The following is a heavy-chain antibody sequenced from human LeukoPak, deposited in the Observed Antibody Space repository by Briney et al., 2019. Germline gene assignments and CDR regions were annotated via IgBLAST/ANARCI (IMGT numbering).Heavy chain of an antibody. Sequence: PGGSLRLSCAASGFIFSYYSMHWVRQAPGKGLEYVSVISPDGRATYYTNSAKGRFTISRDNSKNTVHLQMDSLRDDDTAVYYCAREQPAGSTDYWGQGTLVTVSS. CDR3: AREQPAGSTDY. V-gene: IGHV3-64*01. CDR1: GFIFSYYS. CDR2: ISPDGRAT. J-gene: IGHJ4*02. D-gene: IGHD1-14*01.